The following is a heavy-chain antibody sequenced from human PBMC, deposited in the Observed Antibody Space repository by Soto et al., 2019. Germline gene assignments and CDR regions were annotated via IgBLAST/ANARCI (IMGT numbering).Heavy chain of an antibody. V-gene: IGHV5-51*01. Sequence: GESLKISCQASGYTFSNYWIGWVRQLPEKGLEWMGVIYPGDSDTRYSPSFQGQVTISADKSTNTVHLQWTSLKASDTAMYYCASRLERTGPASDWLDPWGQGSLVTVSS. J-gene: IGHJ5*02. CDR1: GYTFSNYW. D-gene: IGHD1-1*01. CDR3: ASRLERTGPASDWLDP. CDR2: IYPGDSDT.